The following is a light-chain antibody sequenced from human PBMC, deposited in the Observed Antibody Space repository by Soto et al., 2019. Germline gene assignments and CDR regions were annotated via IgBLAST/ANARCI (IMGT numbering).Light chain of an antibody. V-gene: IGKV1-39*01. J-gene: IGKJ1*01. CDR3: QQSYSTPRT. CDR1: QSISSY. CDR2: AAS. Sequence: DIPMTQSPSSLSASVGDRVTITCRASQSISSYLNWYQQKPGKAPTLLIYAASSLQSGVPSRFSGSGSGTDFTLAISSLQPEDCATYYGQQSYSTPRTFGQGTKVEVK.